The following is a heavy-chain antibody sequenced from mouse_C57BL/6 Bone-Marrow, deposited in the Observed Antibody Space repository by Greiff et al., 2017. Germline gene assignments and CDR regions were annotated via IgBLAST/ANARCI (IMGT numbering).Heavy chain of an antibody. CDR1: GYTFTSYW. D-gene: IGHD2-3*01. Sequence: VQLQQPGAELVKPGASVKLSCKASGYTFTSYWMHWVKQRPGQGLEWIGMIHPNSGSTNYNEKFKSKATLTVDKSSSTAYMQLSSLTSEDSAVYYCARRGPIDGYYWYFDVWGTGTTVTVSS. J-gene: IGHJ1*03. CDR2: IHPNSGST. V-gene: IGHV1-64*01. CDR3: ARRGPIDGYYWYFDV.